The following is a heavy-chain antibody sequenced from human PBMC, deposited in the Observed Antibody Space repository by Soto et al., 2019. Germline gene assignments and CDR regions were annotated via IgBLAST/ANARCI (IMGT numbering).Heavy chain of an antibody. V-gene: IGHV3-23*01. CDR1: GFMFSSSA. CDR3: AKEGTGRRGPFVDY. J-gene: IGHJ4*02. D-gene: IGHD1-1*01. Sequence: GGSLRLSCTVSGFMFSSSAMIWVRQAPGQGLEWVSAASGSGDKTWYADSVKGRFTISRDNSRNSLYLQMNSLRPEDTAVYYCAKEGTGRRGPFVDYWGQGT. CDR2: ASGSGDKT.